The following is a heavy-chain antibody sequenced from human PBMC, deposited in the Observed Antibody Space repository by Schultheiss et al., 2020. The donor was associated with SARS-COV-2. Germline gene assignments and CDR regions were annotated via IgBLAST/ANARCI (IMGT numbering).Heavy chain of an antibody. V-gene: IGHV3-21*04. CDR1: GFTFSSYS. Sequence: GGSLRLSCAASGFTFSSYSMNWVRQAPGKGLEWVSSISSSSSYIYYADSVKGRFTISRDNAKNSLYLQMNSLRAEDTAVYYCAKDLNPMIVVVITNLWDYWGQGTLVTVSS. CDR3: AKDLNPMIVVVITNLWDY. D-gene: IGHD3-22*01. J-gene: IGHJ4*02. CDR2: ISSSSSYI.